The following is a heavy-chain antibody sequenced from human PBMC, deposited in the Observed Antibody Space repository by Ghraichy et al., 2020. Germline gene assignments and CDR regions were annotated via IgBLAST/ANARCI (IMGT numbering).Heavy chain of an antibody. CDR3: AREGTGTTFGFDV. Sequence: GESLNISCAASGFTFSSYEMNWVRQAPGKGLEWVSYISSSGSIKYFADSVKGRFTISRDNAKNSLYLQLNSLRAEDTAIYYCAREGTGTTFGFDVWGQGTTVTVPS. J-gene: IGHJ3*01. D-gene: IGHD1/OR15-1a*01. CDR1: GFTFSSYE. CDR2: ISSSGSIK. V-gene: IGHV3-48*03.